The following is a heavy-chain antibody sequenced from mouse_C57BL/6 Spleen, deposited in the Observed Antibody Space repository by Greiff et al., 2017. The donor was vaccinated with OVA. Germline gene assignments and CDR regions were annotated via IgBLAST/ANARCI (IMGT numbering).Heavy chain of an antibody. CDR1: GFNIKDDY. J-gene: IGHJ2*01. D-gene: IGHD2-4*01. CDR2: IDPENGDT. Sequence: EVQLQQSGAELVRPGASVKLSCTASGFNIKDDYMHWVKQRPEQGLEWIGWIDPENGDTEYASKFQGKATITADTSSNTAYLQLSSLTSEDTAVYYCTTNYESEFDYWGQGTTLTVSS. CDR3: TTNYESEFDY. V-gene: IGHV14-4*01.